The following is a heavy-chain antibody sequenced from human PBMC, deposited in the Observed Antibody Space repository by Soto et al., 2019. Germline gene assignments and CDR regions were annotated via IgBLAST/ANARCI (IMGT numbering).Heavy chain of an antibody. J-gene: IGHJ3*02. V-gene: IGHV3-23*01. Sequence: LRLSCAASGFTFSSYAMSWVRQAPGKGLEWVSAISGSGGSTYYADSVKGRFTISRDNSKNTLYLQMNSLRAEDTAVYYCAKDGSYSSSPYDAFDIWGQGTMVTVSS. CDR1: GFTFSSYA. D-gene: IGHD6-6*01. CDR2: ISGSGGST. CDR3: AKDGSYSSSPYDAFDI.